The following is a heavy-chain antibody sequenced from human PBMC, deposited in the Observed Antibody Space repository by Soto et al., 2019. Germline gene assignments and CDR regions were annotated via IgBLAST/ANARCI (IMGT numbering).Heavy chain of an antibody. CDR1: GGTFSSCA. CDR3: ERCPWGHRELGTYSYYYGMEV. V-gene: IGHV1-69*06. J-gene: IGHJ6*01. CDR2: ITGILGRE. Sequence: SLKFSCKASGGTFSSCAISCCRQSPGQALDWVGGITGILGRENYAQKFEGRVRITEDKRTRTAYMELSRGRAEDRAVYYCERCPWGHRELGTYSYYYGMEVWGQGTTVKVSS. D-gene: IGHD1-26*01.